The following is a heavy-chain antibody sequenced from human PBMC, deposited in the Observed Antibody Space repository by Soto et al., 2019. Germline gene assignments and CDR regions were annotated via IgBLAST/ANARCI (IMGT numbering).Heavy chain of an antibody. CDR1: GGSITSDS. CDR2: IYHSGRA. J-gene: IGHJ4*02. D-gene: IGHD5-12*01. Sequence: QLQLQESGSGLVKPSQTLSLTCAVSGGSITSDSWSWIRQPPGKGLEWIGYIYHSGRAFYNSSLKSRVTMSVDMSKNQISLNLRSVTAADTAVYYCVRDRGYGTLDSWGQGNLVTVSS. V-gene: IGHV4-30-2*01. CDR3: VRDRGYGTLDS.